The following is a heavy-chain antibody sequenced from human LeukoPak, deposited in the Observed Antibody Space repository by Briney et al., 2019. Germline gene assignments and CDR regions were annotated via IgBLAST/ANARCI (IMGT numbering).Heavy chain of an antibody. CDR3: ARAVGSGSFQTYYYYMDV. D-gene: IGHD3-10*01. CDR1: GGSFSGYY. V-gene: IGHV4-34*01. Sequence: SETLSLTCAVYGGSFSGYYWSWIRQPPGKELEWIGEINHSGSTNYNPSLKSRVTISVDTSKNQFSLKLSSVTAADTAVYYCARAVGSGSFQTYYYYMDVWGKGTTVTVSS. CDR2: INHSGST. J-gene: IGHJ6*03.